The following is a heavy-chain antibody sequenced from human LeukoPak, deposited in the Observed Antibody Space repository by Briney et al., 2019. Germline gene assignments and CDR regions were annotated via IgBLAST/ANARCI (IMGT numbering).Heavy chain of an antibody. CDR3: AREGYDILTGGYFDY. D-gene: IGHD3-9*01. V-gene: IGHV3-21*01. J-gene: IGHJ4*02. CDR2: ISSSSSYI. Sequence: GGSLRLSCAASGFTFSSYAMSWVRQAPGKGLEWVSSISSSSSYIYYADSVKGRFTISRDNAKNSLYLQMNSLRAEDTAVYYCAREGYDILTGGYFDYWGQGTLVTVSS. CDR1: GFTFSSYA.